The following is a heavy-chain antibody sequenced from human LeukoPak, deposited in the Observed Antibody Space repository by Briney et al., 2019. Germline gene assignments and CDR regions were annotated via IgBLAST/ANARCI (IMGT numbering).Heavy chain of an antibody. CDR3: SGAPPAIPVAVY. V-gene: IGHV3-49*04. J-gene: IGHJ4*02. Sequence: PGRSLRLSCTTSGFTFGDYAMNWVRQAPGKGLEWVGFIRSQAYGGTTEYAASVKGRFTISRDDSKSIAYLQMNSLKTEDTAVYYCSGAPPAIPVAVYWGQGTLVTVSS. CDR1: GFTFGDYA. CDR2: IRSQAYGGTT. D-gene: IGHD2-2*02.